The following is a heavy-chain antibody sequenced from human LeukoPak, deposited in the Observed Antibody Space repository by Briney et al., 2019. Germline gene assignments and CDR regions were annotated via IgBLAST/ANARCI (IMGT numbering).Heavy chain of an antibody. CDR3: ARDSHGTGATRGLYYFDY. CDR2: IYTSGST. J-gene: IGHJ4*02. V-gene: IGHV4-61*02. CDR1: GGSISSGSYY. D-gene: IGHD1-26*01. Sequence: PSETLSLTCTVSGGSISSGSYYWSWIRQPAGKGLEWIGRIYTSGSTNYNPSLKSRVTISVDTSKNQFSLKLSSVTAADTAVYYCARDSHGTGATRGLYYFDYWGQGTLVTVSS.